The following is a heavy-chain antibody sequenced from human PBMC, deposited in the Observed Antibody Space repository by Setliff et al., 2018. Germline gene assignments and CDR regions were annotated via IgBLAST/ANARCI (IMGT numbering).Heavy chain of an antibody. D-gene: IGHD6-6*01. Sequence: PGGSLRLSCVASGFTFSAYGMSWVRQAPGKGLEWVSSVYNGNDETKYADSVKGRFTISRDRSKNTVYLQMNRLRVEDTALYYCAKSSGSSSSTNLEYLGPGTLVTVSS. CDR1: GFTFSAYG. J-gene: IGHJ4*02. CDR3: AKSSGSSSSTNLEY. CDR2: VYNGNDET. V-gene: IGHV3-23*01.